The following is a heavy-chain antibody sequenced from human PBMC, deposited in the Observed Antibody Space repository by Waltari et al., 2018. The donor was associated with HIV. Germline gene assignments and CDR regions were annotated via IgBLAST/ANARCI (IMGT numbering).Heavy chain of an antibody. Sequence: QVQLVQSGAEVRKHAASVKVSCKASGYPFTGYYLHWVRQAPGQGLEWMGRINPNSGGTNYAQKFQARVTMTRDTSIGAAYMELSSLRPNDTAVYYCARVTTVTGDSYFYYGMDVWGQGTTVTVSS. CDR1: GYPFTGYY. CDR3: ARVTTVTGDSYFYYGMDV. D-gene: IGHD4-17*01. CDR2: INPNSGGT. V-gene: IGHV1-2*06. J-gene: IGHJ6*02.